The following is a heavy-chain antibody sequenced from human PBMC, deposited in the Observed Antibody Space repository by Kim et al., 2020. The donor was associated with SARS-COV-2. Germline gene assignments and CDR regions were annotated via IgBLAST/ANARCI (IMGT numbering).Heavy chain of an antibody. J-gene: IGHJ6*02. D-gene: IGHD3-10*01. V-gene: IGHV1-46*01. CDR2: INPRGGST. CDR1: GYSFTSKY. Sequence: ASVKVSCTTSGYSFTSKYLQWVRQAPGQGLEWMGVINPRGGSTTYAQKFQGRVTRTRDTSTNTVYMELSSLRSDDTAVYYCARDRRSTLVWGISTSGMDIWGLGTTVIVSS. CDR3: ARDRRSTLVWGISTSGMDI.